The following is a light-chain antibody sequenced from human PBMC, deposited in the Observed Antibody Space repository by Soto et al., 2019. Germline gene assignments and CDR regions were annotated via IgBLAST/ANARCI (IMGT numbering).Light chain of an antibody. V-gene: IGKV3-15*01. CDR2: SAS. CDR3: QQYNNWPLT. Sequence: EIVLTQSPGTLSVSPGERATLSCRASQSVSNNLAWYQQKPGQAPRLLIYSASARATGFPARFSGSGSGTEFTLTISRLQSEDFAVYYCQQYNNWPLTFGGGTKVDIK. J-gene: IGKJ4*01. CDR1: QSVSNN.